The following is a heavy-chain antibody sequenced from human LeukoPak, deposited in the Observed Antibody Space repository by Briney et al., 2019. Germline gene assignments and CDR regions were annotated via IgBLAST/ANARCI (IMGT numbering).Heavy chain of an antibody. J-gene: IGHJ4*02. CDR2: ISSDGNDK. D-gene: IGHD5-12*01. CDR3: ARDGGVSGYDLLDY. Sequence: GGSLRLSCAASRLTFSTFGMHWVRQAPGKGLEWVAVISSDGNDKYYADSVRGRFTISRDNSKDTLYLQMSSLRIEDTAVYYCARDGGVSGYDLLDYWGQGTLVTVSS. V-gene: IGHV3-30*03. CDR1: RLTFSTFG.